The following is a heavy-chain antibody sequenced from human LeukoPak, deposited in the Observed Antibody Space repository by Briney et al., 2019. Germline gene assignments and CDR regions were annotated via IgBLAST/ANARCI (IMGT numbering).Heavy chain of an antibody. CDR3: ARAGDGYNLDY. CDR1: GFTFSSYS. Sequence: GGSLRLSCAASGFTFSSYSMNWVRQAPGKGLGWVSSISSSSSYIYYADSVKGRFTISRDNAKNSLYLQMNSLRAEDTAVYYCARAGDGYNLDYWGQGTLVTVSS. D-gene: IGHD5-24*01. CDR2: ISSSSSYI. V-gene: IGHV3-21*01. J-gene: IGHJ4*02.